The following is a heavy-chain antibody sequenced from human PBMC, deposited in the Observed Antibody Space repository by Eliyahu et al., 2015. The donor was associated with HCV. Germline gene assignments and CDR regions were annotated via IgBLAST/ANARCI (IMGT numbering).Heavy chain of an antibody. Sequence: EVQLVESXGGLVQPGGSLRLSCAASGFTFSXXYMDWVRXAPGRGLEWVGRIRKKTNGYTTEYVASVKGRFSISRDDSRNSLFLQMNSLKIEDTAVYYCASGFCTDDACYSGYSWGQGTLVSVSS. D-gene: IGHD2-8*01. CDR2: IRKKTNGYTT. CDR3: ASGFCTDDACYSGYS. V-gene: IGHV3-72*01. CDR1: GFTFSXXY. J-gene: IGHJ4*02.